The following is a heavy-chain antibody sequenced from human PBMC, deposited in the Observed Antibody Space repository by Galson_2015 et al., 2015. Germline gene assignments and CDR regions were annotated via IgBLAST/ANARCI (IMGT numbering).Heavy chain of an antibody. V-gene: IGHV5-51*01. Sequence: SGAEVKKPGESLKISCKGSGYSFTSYWIGWVRQMPGKGLEWMGIIYPGDSDTRYSPSFQGQVTISADKSISTAYLQWSSLKASDTAMYYCARLRGLRYFDWLAPFDYWGQGTLVTVSS. CDR2: IYPGDSDT. CDR1: GYSFTSYW. J-gene: IGHJ4*02. D-gene: IGHD3-9*01. CDR3: ARLRGLRYFDWLAPFDY.